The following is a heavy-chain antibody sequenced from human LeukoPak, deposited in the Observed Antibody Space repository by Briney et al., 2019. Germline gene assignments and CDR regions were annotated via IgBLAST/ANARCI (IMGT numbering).Heavy chain of an antibody. CDR3: ARDSGCSGGSCYPTLSYFDY. CDR1: GFTFSSYW. V-gene: IGHV3-7*03. CDR2: IKQDGSEK. D-gene: IGHD2-15*01. J-gene: IGHJ4*02. Sequence: PGGSLRLSCAASGFTFSSYWMSWVRQAPGKGLEWVANIKQDGSEKYYVDSVKGRFTISRDNAKNSLYLQMNSLRAEDTAVYYCARDSGCSGGSCYPTLSYFDYWGQGTLVTASS.